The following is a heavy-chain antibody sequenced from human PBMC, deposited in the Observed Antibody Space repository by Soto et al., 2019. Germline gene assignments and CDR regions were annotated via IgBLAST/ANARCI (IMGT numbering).Heavy chain of an antibody. CDR1: GDSISGGGYY. V-gene: IGHV4-31*03. Sequence: KTSETLSLTCTVSGDSISGGGYYWSWIRQHPGKGLEWIGFISDSGTTYYNPSLKSRVTISVDTSRNQFSLNLNSVTAADTAVYYCAKDPLYGWFDPWGQGTLVTVSS. D-gene: IGHD2-2*02. J-gene: IGHJ5*02. CDR3: AKDPLYGWFDP. CDR2: ISDSGTT.